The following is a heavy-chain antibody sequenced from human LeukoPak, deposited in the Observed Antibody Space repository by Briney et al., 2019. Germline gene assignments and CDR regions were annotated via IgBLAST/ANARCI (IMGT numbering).Heavy chain of an antibody. J-gene: IGHJ4*02. CDR2: FDVIDAKT. CDR3: AAGRPYSLLDY. D-gene: IGHD5-18*01. Sequence: GASVKLSCTVSGSSLTELSLYWGRHAPGKGLGWMGGFDVIDAKTFYAQKFQGRVTMTEDSSTDTAYMELSSLRSDDTAFYYCAAGRPYSLLDYWGQGTLLTVSS. CDR1: GSSLTELS. V-gene: IGHV1-24*01.